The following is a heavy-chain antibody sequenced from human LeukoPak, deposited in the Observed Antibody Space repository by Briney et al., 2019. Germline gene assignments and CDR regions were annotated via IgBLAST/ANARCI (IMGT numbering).Heavy chain of an antibody. CDR3: ASRPLPATAPRAFDY. J-gene: IGHJ4*02. D-gene: IGHD2-21*02. CDR1: GGTFSSYA. V-gene: IGHV1-69*13. Sequence: ASVKVSCKASGGTFSSYAISWVRQAPGQGLEWMGGIIPIFGTANYAQKFQGRVTITADESTSTAYMELSSLRSEDTAVYYCASRPLPATAPRAFDYWGQGTLVTVSS. CDR2: IIPIFGTA.